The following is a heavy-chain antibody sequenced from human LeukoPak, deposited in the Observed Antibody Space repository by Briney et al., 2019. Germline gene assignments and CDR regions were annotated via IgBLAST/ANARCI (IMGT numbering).Heavy chain of an antibody. CDR1: GYTFTGYY. Sequence: ASVRVSCKASGYTFTGYYMHWVRQAPGQGLEWMGIINPSGGSTSYAQKFQGRVTMTRDMSTSTVYMELSSLRSEDTAVYYCAREYRLIAVAGRGMNYWGQGTLVTVSS. V-gene: IGHV1-46*01. D-gene: IGHD6-19*01. CDR2: INPSGGST. J-gene: IGHJ4*02. CDR3: AREYRLIAVAGRGMNY.